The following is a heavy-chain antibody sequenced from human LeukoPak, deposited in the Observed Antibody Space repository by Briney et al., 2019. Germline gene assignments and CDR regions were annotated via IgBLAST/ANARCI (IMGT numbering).Heavy chain of an antibody. CDR1: GYSISSGYY. J-gene: IGHJ4*02. D-gene: IGHD5-12*01. Sequence: PSETLSLTCTVSGYSISSGYYWGWIRQPPGKGLEWIGSIYHSGSTYYNPSLKSRVTISVDTSKNQFSLKLSSVTAADTAVYYCARDREKSGYAQGPFDYWGQGTLVTVSS. CDR2: IYHSGST. CDR3: ARDREKSGYAQGPFDY. V-gene: IGHV4-38-2*02.